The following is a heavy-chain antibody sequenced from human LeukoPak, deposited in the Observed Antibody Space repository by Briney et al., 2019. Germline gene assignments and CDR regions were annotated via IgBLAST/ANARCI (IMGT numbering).Heavy chain of an antibody. J-gene: IGHJ6*02. V-gene: IGHV4-59*01. D-gene: IGHD5-18*01. CDR2: IFYSGST. Sequence: SETLPLTCAVYGGSFSGYYWSWIRQPPGKGLGWMGYIFYSGSTNYNPSLKSRVTISVDTSKNQFSLKLSSVTAADTAVYYCARDTFRRGYSYGYDYYYGMDVWGQGTTVTVSS. CDR1: GGSFSGYY. CDR3: ARDTFRRGYSYGYDYYYGMDV.